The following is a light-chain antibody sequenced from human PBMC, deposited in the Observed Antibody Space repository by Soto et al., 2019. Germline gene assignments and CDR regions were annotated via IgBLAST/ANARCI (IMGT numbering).Light chain of an antibody. CDR3: SSYTSTSTYV. CDR2: HVS. Sequence: QSALTQPASVSGSPGQSITISCTGTSSDVGGYNYVSWYQQYPGKAPKLMIYHVSNRPSGVSNRFSGSESGNSASLTISGLQAEDEADYYCSSYTSTSTYVFGTGTKVTVL. V-gene: IGLV2-14*01. CDR1: SSDVGGYNY. J-gene: IGLJ1*01.